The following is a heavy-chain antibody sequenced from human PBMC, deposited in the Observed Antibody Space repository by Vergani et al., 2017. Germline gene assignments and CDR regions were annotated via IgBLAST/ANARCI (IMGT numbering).Heavy chain of an antibody. Sequence: DVQLVESGGGLVQPGRSLRLSCTASGFTFGDYAMSWFRQAPGKGLEWVGFIRSKAYGGTTEYAASVKGRFTISRDDSKSIAYLQMNSLKTEDTAVYYCTRFQEYYYDSSGYSGWFDPWGQGTLVTVSS. CDR2: IRSKAYGGTT. J-gene: IGHJ5*02. D-gene: IGHD3-22*01. CDR1: GFTFGDYA. V-gene: IGHV3-49*03. CDR3: TRFQEYYYDSSGYSGWFDP.